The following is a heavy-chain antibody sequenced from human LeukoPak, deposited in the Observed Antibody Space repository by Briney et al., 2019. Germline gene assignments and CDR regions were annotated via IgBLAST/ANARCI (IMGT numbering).Heavy chain of an antibody. D-gene: IGHD1-26*01. CDR2: INSDGSST. CDR1: GFTFSSYW. CDR3: ARGKEPWWELIRRAFDL. V-gene: IGHV3-74*01. J-gene: IGHJ3*01. Sequence: PGGSLRLSCAASGFTFSSYWTHWVRQAPGKGLVWVSRINSDGSSTSYADSVKGRFTISRDNAKNTLYLQMNSLRAEDTAVYYCARGKEPWWELIRRAFDLWGQGTMVTVSS.